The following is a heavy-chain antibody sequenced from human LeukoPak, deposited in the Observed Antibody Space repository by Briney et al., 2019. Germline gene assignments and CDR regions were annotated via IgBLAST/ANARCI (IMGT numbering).Heavy chain of an antibody. CDR3: ARDRLGAFDY. Sequence: SETRSLTCTVSGGSISSYYWSWIRQPPGKGLEWIGYIYYSGSTNYNPSLKSRVTISVDTSKNQFSLKLSSVTAADTAVYYCARDRLGAFDYWGQGTLVTVSS. V-gene: IGHV4-59*01. J-gene: IGHJ4*02. D-gene: IGHD3-16*01. CDR1: GGSISSYY. CDR2: IYYSGST.